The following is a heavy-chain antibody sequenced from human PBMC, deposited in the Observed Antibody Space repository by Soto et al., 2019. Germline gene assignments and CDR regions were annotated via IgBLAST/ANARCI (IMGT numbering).Heavy chain of an antibody. Sequence: QVQVVQSGAEVKKPGSSVKVSCKVSGGIFTNNAISWVRQAPGQGLEWLGGVIPLFDTAYYAQIFRGRLRISADGATTTAYMELSGLTSADTAVYFCATGGQNDCYNFYHGMDVWGQGTTVTVS. CDR3: ATGGQNDCYNFYHGMDV. CDR2: VIPLFDTA. CDR1: GGIFTNNA. J-gene: IGHJ6*02. D-gene: IGHD2-21*01. V-gene: IGHV1-69*01.